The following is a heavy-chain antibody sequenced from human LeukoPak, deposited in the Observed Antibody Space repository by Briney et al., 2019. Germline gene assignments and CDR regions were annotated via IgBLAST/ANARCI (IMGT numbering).Heavy chain of an antibody. CDR3: AREDDFWSDYFLFDY. CDR1: GYTFTSYY. CDR2: INPSGGST. D-gene: IGHD3-3*01. J-gene: IGHJ4*02. Sequence: ASVKVSCRASGYTFTSYYMHWVRQAPGQGLEWMGIINPSGGSTNYAQKFQGRVTMTRDMSTNTVYMELSSLRSEDTAVYYCAREDDFWSDYFLFDYWGQGTLVTVSS. V-gene: IGHV1-46*01.